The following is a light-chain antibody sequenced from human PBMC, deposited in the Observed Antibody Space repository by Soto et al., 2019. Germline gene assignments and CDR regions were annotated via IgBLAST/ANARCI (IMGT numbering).Light chain of an antibody. V-gene: IGLV1-40*01. CDR3: QSYDTSLGVV. CDR1: SSNIGACYD. Sequence: QSVLTQPPSVSGAPGQRVTISCTGSSSNIGACYDVHWYQLLPGTAPRLLIYGNSNRPSGVPDRFSGSKSATSASLAITGLQAEDEADYYCQSYDTSLGVVFGGGTTLTVL. J-gene: IGLJ2*01. CDR2: GNS.